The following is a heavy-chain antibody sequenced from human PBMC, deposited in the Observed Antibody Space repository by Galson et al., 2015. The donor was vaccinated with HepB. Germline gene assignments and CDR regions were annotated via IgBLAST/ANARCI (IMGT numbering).Heavy chain of an antibody. CDR2: IYPGDSDT. J-gene: IGHJ3*02. D-gene: IGHD3-22*01. Sequence: VKKPGESLKISCKGSGYSFTSYWIGWVRQMPGKGLEWMGIIYPGDSDTRYSPSFQGQVTISADKSISTAYLQWSSLKASDTAMYYCASNLYYYDSSGYYSQAFDIWGQGTMVTVSS. CDR1: GYSFTSYW. CDR3: ASNLYYYDSSGYYSQAFDI. V-gene: IGHV5-51*03.